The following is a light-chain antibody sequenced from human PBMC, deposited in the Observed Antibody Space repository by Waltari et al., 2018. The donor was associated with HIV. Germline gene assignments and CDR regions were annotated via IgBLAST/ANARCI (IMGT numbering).Light chain of an antibody. CDR2: TND. CDR1: SSNIGSNY. CDR3: AAWDASLNAPV. Sequence: QSVLTQPPSASGTPGQRVTISCSGSSSNIGSNYVYWYQQLPGTAPKLLIHTNDQRPSGVPDRFSASKSGASASLAISGLRSEDEADYYCAAWDASLNAPVFGGGTKLTVL. J-gene: IGLJ2*01. V-gene: IGLV1-47*02.